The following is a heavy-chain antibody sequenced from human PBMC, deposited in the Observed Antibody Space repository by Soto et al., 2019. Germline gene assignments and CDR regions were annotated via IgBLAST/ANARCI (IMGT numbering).Heavy chain of an antibody. CDR1: GYTFSAYY. V-gene: IGHV1-2*02. CDR2: IKPRSGGT. D-gene: IGHD2-15*01. Sequence: QVQLEQSGAEVKKPGASVKVSCEGSGYTFSAYYIHWVRQAPGQGLEWMGWIKPRSGGTNFAQKFQGRVTMTRDTSISTAYMELTRLMSNDTAVYYCATCTGGSCYYYGMDIWGQGTTVTVSS. CDR3: ATCTGGSCYYYGMDI. J-gene: IGHJ6*02.